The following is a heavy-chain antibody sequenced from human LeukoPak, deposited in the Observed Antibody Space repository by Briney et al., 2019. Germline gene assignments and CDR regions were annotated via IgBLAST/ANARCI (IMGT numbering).Heavy chain of an antibody. Sequence: SETLSLTCAVSGYSISSGYYWGWIRPPPGKGLEWIGSIYHSGSTYYNPSLKSRVTISVDTSKNQFSLKLSSVTAADTAVYYCARHCTNGVCYYFDYWGQGTLVTVSS. V-gene: IGHV4-38-2*01. CDR2: IYHSGST. CDR3: ARHCTNGVCYYFDY. CDR1: GYSISSGYY. D-gene: IGHD2-8*01. J-gene: IGHJ4*02.